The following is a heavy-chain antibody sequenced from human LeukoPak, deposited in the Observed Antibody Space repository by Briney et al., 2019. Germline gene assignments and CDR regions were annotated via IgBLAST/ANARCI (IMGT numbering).Heavy chain of an antibody. CDR3: ARDRLHYGEYEKTFDY. Sequence: GGSLRLSCAVSGFTFSSYSMNWARQAPGKGLEWVSYISYSSSTIYYADSVKGRFTISRDNAKNSLYLQMDSLRAEDTAVYYCARDRLHYGEYEKTFDYWGQGTLVTVSS. CDR2: ISYSSSTI. V-gene: IGHV3-48*01. J-gene: IGHJ4*02. CDR1: GFTFSSYS. D-gene: IGHD4-17*01.